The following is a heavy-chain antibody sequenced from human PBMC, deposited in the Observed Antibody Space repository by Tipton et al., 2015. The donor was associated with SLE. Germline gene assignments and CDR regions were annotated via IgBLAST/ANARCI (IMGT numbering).Heavy chain of an antibody. D-gene: IGHD3-10*02. Sequence: GSLRLSCVASGFTFSSYSMNWVRQAPGKGLEWVSGIRGTSTHIFYADSVKGRFSISRDNAKNSLYLQMNSLRVEDTAVYWCARGHYGRYYFDYWGQGTLVTVSS. CDR1: GFTFSSYS. CDR3: ARGHYGRYYFDY. V-gene: IGHV3-21*03. CDR2: IRGTSTHI. J-gene: IGHJ4*02.